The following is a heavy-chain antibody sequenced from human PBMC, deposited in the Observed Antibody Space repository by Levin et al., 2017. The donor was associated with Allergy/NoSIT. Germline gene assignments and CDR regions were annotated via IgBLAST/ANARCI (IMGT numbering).Heavy chain of an antibody. V-gene: IGHV1-69*04. D-gene: IGHD3-22*01. Sequence: SVKVSCKSSGGTFSTYRISWVRQAPGQGLKWMGRVIPILGITNYAQNFQARVTISADKSTSTAYMELSSLRSEDTAVYFCAWDDSNGFFFDYWGQGTLVTVSS. CDR2: VIPILGIT. CDR3: AWDDSNGFFFDY. J-gene: IGHJ4*02. CDR1: GGTFSTYR.